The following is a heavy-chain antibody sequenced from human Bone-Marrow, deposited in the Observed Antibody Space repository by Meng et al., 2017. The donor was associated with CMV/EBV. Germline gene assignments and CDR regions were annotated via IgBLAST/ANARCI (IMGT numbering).Heavy chain of an antibody. V-gene: IGHV1-2*02. J-gene: IGHJ6*02. D-gene: IGHD3-3*01. CDR3: ASALQYYDFWSGPNRAYYYGMDV. CDR2: MNPKSGGT. CDR1: GYTFTGYY. Sequence: ASVKVSCKASGYTFTGYYMHWVRQAPGQGLEWMGWMNPKSGGTNYAQKFQGRVTMTRDTSISTAYMELSRMRSDDTAVYYCASALQYYDFWSGPNRAYYYGMDVWGQGTTVTVSS.